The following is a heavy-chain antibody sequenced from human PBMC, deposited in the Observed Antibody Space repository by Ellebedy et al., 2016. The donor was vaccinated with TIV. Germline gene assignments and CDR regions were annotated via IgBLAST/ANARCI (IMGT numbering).Heavy chain of an antibody. CDR3: ARVGVVVTGDAFDI. V-gene: IGHV1-69*04. CDR2: IIPILGIA. CDR1: GGTFSSYA. J-gene: IGHJ3*02. D-gene: IGHD2-21*02. Sequence: AASVKVSCKASGGTFSSYAISWVRQAPGQGLEWMGRIIPILGIANYAQKFQGRVTITADNSTSTAYMELSSLRSEDTAVYYCARVGVVVTGDAFDIWGQGTMVTVSS.